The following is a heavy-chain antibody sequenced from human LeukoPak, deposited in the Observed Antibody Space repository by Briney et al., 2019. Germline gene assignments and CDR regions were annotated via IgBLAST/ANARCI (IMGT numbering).Heavy chain of an antibody. Sequence: ASVKVSCKASGYTFTSYDINWVRQATGQGLEWMGWMNPNSGNTGYAQKFQGRVTITRNTSISTAYMELSSLRSEDTAVYYCARVGATKGYYFDYWGQGTLVTVSS. J-gene: IGHJ4*02. CDR3: ARVGATKGYYFDY. D-gene: IGHD1-26*01. CDR2: MNPNSGNT. V-gene: IGHV1-8*03. CDR1: GYTFTSYD.